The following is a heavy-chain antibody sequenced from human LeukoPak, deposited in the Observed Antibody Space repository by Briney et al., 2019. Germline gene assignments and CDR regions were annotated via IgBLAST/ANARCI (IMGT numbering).Heavy chain of an antibody. CDR3: ARGRGTAGYFDQ. CDR2: INSDGSST. J-gene: IGHJ4*02. Sequence: GGSPRLSCAASGFTFGSFWMYWVRQAPGKGPMWVSRINSDGSSTTYADSVRGRFTFSRDNAKNTLYLQMNSLRAEDTAVYYCARGRGTAGYFDQWGQGTLVTVSS. D-gene: IGHD6-13*01. V-gene: IGHV3-74*01. CDR1: GFTFGSFW.